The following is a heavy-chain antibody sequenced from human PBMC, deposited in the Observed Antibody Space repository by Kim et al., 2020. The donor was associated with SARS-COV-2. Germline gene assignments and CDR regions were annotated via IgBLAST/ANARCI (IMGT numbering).Heavy chain of an antibody. CDR1: GYSISSGYY. CDR3: AGSSGWYDAFDI. V-gene: IGHV4-38-2*02. J-gene: IGHJ3*02. D-gene: IGHD6-19*01. Sequence: SETLSLTCTVSGYSISSGYYWGWIRQPPGKGLEWIGSIYHSGSTYYNPSLKSRVTISVDTSKNQFSLKLSSVTAADTAVYYCAGSSGWYDAFDIWGQGT. CDR2: IYHSGST.